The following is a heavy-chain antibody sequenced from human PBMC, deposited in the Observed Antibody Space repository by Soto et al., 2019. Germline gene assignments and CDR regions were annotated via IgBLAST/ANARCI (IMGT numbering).Heavy chain of an antibody. D-gene: IGHD3-16*01. CDR2: INGYNGNT. Sequence: QVQLVQSGAEVKKPGASVKVSCKASGYTFSRSGISWVRQAPGQGLEWMGWINGYNGNTNYTQKMQGRITMTTDTPTSTAYRELRSLRSDDPAVYYCARMGDVPYYYYGMDVWGQGTTVIVSS. V-gene: IGHV1-18*01. J-gene: IGHJ6*02. CDR3: ARMGDVPYYYYGMDV. CDR1: GYTFSRSG.